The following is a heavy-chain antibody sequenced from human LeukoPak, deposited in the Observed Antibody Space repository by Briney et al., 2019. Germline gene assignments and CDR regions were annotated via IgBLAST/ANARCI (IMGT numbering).Heavy chain of an antibody. CDR3: ARAIVLVSATLDY. CDR2: INPNTGGT. D-gene: IGHD2-21*01. Sequence: ASVKVSCKASGFTFTDYYIHWVRQAPGQGLEWMGWINPNTGGTNFAQKFQGRVSMTLDTSISAAYMELTSLTSDDTAVYYCARAIVLVSATLDYWGQGTLLTVST. J-gene: IGHJ4*02. CDR1: GFTFTDYY. V-gene: IGHV1-2*02.